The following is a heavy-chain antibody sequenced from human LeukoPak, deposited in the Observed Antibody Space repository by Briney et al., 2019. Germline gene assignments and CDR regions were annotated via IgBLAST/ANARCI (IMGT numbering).Heavy chain of an antibody. CDR1: GFTFSNYA. J-gene: IGHJ4*02. CDR3: ARGALHLYYFDYWG. Sequence: PGRSLRLSCAASGFTFSNYAMNWVRQAPGKGLEWVAVISYDGSSRSYADSVKGRFTISRDNAKNTVYLQMNSLRAEDTAVYYCARGALHLYYFDYWGWGQGTLVTVSS. D-gene: IGHD2/OR15-2a*01. V-gene: IGHV3-30-3*01. CDR2: ISYDGSSR.